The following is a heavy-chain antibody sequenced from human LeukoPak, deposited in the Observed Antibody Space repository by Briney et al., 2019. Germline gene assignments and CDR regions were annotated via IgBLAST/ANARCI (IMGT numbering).Heavy chain of an antibody. CDR2: TYYSGNT. CDR3: ARLGTNYGDYRFAF. V-gene: IGHV4-59*12. Sequence: SETLSLTCTVSGGSISSYYWSWIRQPPGKGLEWIGYTYYSGNTNYNPSLKSRVTISVDTSKNQFSLELSSVTAADTAVYYCARLGTNYGDYRFAFWGQGTRVTVSS. J-gene: IGHJ4*02. D-gene: IGHD4-17*01. CDR1: GGSISSYY.